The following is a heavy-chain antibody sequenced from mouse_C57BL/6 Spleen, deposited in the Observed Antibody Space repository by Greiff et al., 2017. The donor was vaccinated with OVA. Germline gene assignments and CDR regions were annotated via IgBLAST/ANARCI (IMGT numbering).Heavy chain of an antibody. CDR1: GFTFSSYA. J-gene: IGHJ2*01. V-gene: IGHV5-4*01. CDR3: ARDRDYYGSSYYYFDY. D-gene: IGHD1-1*01. CDR2: ISDGGSYT. Sequence: EVHLVESGGGLVKPGGSLKLSCAASGFTFSSYAMSWVRQTPEKRLEWVATISDGGSYTYYPDNVKGRFTISRDNAKNNLYLQMSHLKSEDTAMYYCARDRDYYGSSYYYFDYWGQGTTLTVSS.